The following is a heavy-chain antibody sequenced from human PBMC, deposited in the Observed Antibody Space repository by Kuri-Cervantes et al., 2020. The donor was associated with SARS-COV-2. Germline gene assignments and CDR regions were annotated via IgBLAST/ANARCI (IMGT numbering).Heavy chain of an antibody. CDR1: GDSVNNDNYY. Sequence: ESLKISCSVSGDSVNNDNYYWSWIRQPPGKGLEWIGEINHSGSTNYSPSLKSRVTISVDTSKNQFSLKLSSVTAADTAVYYCARNRVVSPSRFQHWGQGTLVTVSS. CDR2: INHSGST. CDR3: ARNRVVSPSRFQH. J-gene: IGHJ1*01. D-gene: IGHD4-23*01. V-gene: IGHV4-34*01.